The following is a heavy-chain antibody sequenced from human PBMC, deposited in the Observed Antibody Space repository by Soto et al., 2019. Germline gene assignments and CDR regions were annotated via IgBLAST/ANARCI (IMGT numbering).Heavy chain of an antibody. Sequence: GGSLRLSCAASGFTFSSYAMSWVRQAPGKGLEWVTAINGGSATYYADSVKGRFTISRDNSKNTLYLQMNSLRAEDTDVYYCAKDKDWSGVYGMDVWGQGTTVTVSS. CDR2: INGGSAT. D-gene: IGHD3-3*01. V-gene: IGHV3-23*01. J-gene: IGHJ6*02. CDR3: AKDKDWSGVYGMDV. CDR1: GFTFSSYA.